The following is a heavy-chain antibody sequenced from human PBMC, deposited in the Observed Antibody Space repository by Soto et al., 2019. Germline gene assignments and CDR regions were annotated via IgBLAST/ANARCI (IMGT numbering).Heavy chain of an antibody. Sequence: ASVKVSCKASGYTFTSYYLHWVRQAPGQGLEWMGIINPSGGDTTYAQKFQGRVTMTRDTSTSTAYMELSSLRSEDTAVYYCARDPDYYDSSGYYSPFDYWGQGTLVTVSS. CDR2: INPSGGDT. D-gene: IGHD3-22*01. V-gene: IGHV1-46*01. CDR3: ARDPDYYDSSGYYSPFDY. CDR1: GYTFTSYY. J-gene: IGHJ4*02.